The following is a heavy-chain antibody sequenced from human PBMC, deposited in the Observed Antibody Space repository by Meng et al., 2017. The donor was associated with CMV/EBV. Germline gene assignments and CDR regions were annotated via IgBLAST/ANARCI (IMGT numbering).Heavy chain of an antibody. CDR2: IYYSGST. V-gene: IGHV4-59*01. D-gene: IGHD6-6*01. CDR1: GGSISSYY. Sequence: SETLSLTCTVSGGSISSYYWSWIRQPPGKGLEWIGYIYYSGSTNYNPSLKSRVTISVDTSKNQFSLKLSSVTVADTAVYYCARDGGIAARYYFDYWGQGTLVTVSS. J-gene: IGHJ4*02. CDR3: ARDGGIAARYYFDY.